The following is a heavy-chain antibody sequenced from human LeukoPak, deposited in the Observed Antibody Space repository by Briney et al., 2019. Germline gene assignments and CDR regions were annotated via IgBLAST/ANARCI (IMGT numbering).Heavy chain of an antibody. D-gene: IGHD3-10*02. V-gene: IGHV3-48*03. J-gene: IGHJ6*04. CDR1: GFTFSSYE. CDR2: ISSSGSTI. CDR3: AELGITMIGGV. Sequence: GGSLRLSCAASGFTFSSYEMNWVRQAPGKGLEWVSYISSSGSTIYYADSVKGRFTISRDNAKNSLYLQMNSLRAEDTAVFYCAELGITMIGGVWGKGTTVTISS.